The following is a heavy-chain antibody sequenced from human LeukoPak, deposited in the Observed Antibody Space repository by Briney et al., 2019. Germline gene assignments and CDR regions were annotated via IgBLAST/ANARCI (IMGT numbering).Heavy chain of an antibody. CDR1: GGSISSYY. J-gene: IGHJ4*02. V-gene: IGHV4-59*12. Sequence: SETLSLTCTVSGGSISSYYWSWIRQPPGKGLEWIGYIYYSGSTNYNPSLTSLVTMSVDTSKNQFSLKLSSVTAADTAVYYCARAVYGGNSVGLSYYFDYWGQGTLVTVSS. CDR2: IYYSGST. CDR3: ARAVYGGNSVGLSYYFDY. D-gene: IGHD4-23*01.